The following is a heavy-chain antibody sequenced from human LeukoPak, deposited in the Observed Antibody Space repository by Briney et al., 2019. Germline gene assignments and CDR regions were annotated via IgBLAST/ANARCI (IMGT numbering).Heavy chain of an antibody. V-gene: IGHV3-7*05. CDR2: IKPDGSEK. D-gene: IGHD6-19*01. CDR1: GITFGSYW. J-gene: IGHJ4*02. Sequence: PGGSLLLSCAASGITFGSYWMTWVRQAPGKGLECVANIKPDGSEKHYVDSVEGRFTISRDNAKNSLFLQMNSLRAEDTAVYYCARGRMAVAGSYEYWGQGTLVTVSS. CDR3: ARGRMAVAGSYEY.